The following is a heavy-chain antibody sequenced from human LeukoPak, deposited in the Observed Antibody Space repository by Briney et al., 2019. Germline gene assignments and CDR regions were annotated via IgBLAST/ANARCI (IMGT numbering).Heavy chain of an antibody. D-gene: IGHD2-21*01. CDR2: LYSGGAT. Sequence: GGSLRLSCAASGLTVSSDYMSWVRQAPGKGLEWVSVLYSGGATYYADSVKGRSTISRDTSRNTLYLQMNSLRAEDTAVYYCARDTETDISDAFDVWGQGTMVIVSS. CDR3: ARDTETDISDAFDV. V-gene: IGHV3-66*01. J-gene: IGHJ3*01. CDR1: GLTVSSDY.